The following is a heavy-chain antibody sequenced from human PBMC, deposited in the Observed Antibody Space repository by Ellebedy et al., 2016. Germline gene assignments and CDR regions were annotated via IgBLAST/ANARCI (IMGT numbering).Heavy chain of an antibody. D-gene: IGHD2-15*01. Sequence: GESLKISCAASGFTFSSYYMHWIRQAPGEGLVWVSRINSDGTDTRYADSVRGRFTISRDNAKNTLYLQMNSLRAEDTAVYYCARGVGSGWFDPWGQGTLVTVSS. CDR2: INSDGTDT. J-gene: IGHJ5*02. CDR1: GFTFSSYY. V-gene: IGHV3-74*01. CDR3: ARGVGSGWFDP.